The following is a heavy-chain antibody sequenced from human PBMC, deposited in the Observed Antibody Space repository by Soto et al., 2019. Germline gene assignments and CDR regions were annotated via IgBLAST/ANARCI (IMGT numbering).Heavy chain of an antibody. CDR3: AREDRTAMAPPPASTNYYYYMDV. V-gene: IGHV3-11*01. CDR1: GFTFSDYY. Sequence: PGGSLRLSCAASGFTFSDYYMSWIRQAPGKGLEWVSYISSSGSTIYYADSVKGRFTISRDNAKNSLYLQMNSLRAEDTAVYYCAREDRTAMAPPPASTNYYYYMDVWGKGTTVTVSS. CDR2: ISSSGSTI. D-gene: IGHD5-18*01. J-gene: IGHJ6*03.